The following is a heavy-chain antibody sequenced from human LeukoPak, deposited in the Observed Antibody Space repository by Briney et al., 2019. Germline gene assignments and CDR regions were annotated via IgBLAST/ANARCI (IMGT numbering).Heavy chain of an antibody. V-gene: IGHV1-69*13. J-gene: IGHJ4*02. Sequence: SVKVSCKASGGTFSGYAISWVRQAPGQGLEWMGGIIPIFGTANYAQKFQGRVTITADESTSTAYMELSSLRSEDTAVYYCARADRYYDILTGYYRQYYFDYWGQGTLVTVSS. CDR3: ARADRYYDILTGYYRQYYFDY. D-gene: IGHD3-9*01. CDR2: IIPIFGTA. CDR1: GGTFSGYA.